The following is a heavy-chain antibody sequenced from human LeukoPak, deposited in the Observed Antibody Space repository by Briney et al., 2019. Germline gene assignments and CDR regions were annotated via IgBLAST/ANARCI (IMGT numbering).Heavy chain of an antibody. CDR2: ISYDGSNK. D-gene: IGHD2-2*01. V-gene: IGHV3-30*18. Sequence: GGSLRLSCAASGFTFSSYGMHWVRQAPGKGLEWVAVISYDGSNKYYADSGKGRFTISRDNSKNTLYLQMNGLRAEDTAVYYCAKGGDCSSTSCYHGMDVWGKGTTVTVSS. CDR1: GFTFSSYG. CDR3: AKGGDCSSTSCYHGMDV. J-gene: IGHJ6*04.